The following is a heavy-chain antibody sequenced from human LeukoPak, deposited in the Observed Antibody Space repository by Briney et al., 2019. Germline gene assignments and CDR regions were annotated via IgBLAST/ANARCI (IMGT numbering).Heavy chain of an antibody. D-gene: IGHD3-22*01. Sequence: GGSLRLSCVASGFTFSSYSMNWVRQAPGKGVEWVSYITSSSSAIYYADSVKGRVTVSRDNAKNSLYLQFNSLRAEDTAVYYCARGQFRLSDYDSSGFDYWGQGTLVTVSS. CDR1: GFTFSSYS. V-gene: IGHV3-48*01. J-gene: IGHJ4*02. CDR2: ITSSSSAI. CDR3: ARGQFRLSDYDSSGFDY.